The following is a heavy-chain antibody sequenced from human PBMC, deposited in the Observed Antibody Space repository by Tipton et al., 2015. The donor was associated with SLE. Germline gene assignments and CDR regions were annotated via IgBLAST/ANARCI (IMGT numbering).Heavy chain of an antibody. CDR1: GGSISTYC. D-gene: IGHD3-10*01. V-gene: IGHV4-59*12. CDR2: IYYRGST. CDR3: AREYDSGSFDY. J-gene: IGHJ4*02. Sequence: TLSLTCTVSGGSISTYCWNWIRQPPGKGLEWIGYIYYRGSTYYNPSLKSRVTISVDTSKNQFSLKLSSVTAADTAVYYCAREYDSGSFDYWGQGTLVTVSS.